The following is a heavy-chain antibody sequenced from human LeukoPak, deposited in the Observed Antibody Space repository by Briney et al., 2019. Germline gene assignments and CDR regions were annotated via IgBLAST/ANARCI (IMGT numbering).Heavy chain of an antibody. V-gene: IGHV1-46*01. D-gene: IGHD1-26*01. CDR3: ARDRGWELRWFELDY. J-gene: IGHJ4*02. CDR2: INPSGGST. CDR1: GYTFSGYY. Sequence: RASVKVSCTASGYTFSGYYMHWVRQAPGQGDEWMGIINPSGGSTSYVQKFQGRVTMTRDMSTSTVYMELSSLRSEDTAVYYCARDRGWELRWFELDYWGQGTLVTVSS.